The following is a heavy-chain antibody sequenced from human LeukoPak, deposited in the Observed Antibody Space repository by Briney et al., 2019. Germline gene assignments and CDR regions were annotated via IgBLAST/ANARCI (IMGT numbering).Heavy chain of an antibody. CDR2: ISPDGSTT. CDR1: GFTFSSYW. Sequence: GGSLRLSCAASGFTFSSYWMHWVRQAPGKGLVWVSRISPDGSTTGHADSVKGRFTLSRDNAKNTLYLQMSSLRAEDTALYYCARDSDFWSAFWGQGPLVPVSS. D-gene: IGHD3-3*01. J-gene: IGHJ4*02. CDR3: ARDSDFWSAF. V-gene: IGHV3-74*01.